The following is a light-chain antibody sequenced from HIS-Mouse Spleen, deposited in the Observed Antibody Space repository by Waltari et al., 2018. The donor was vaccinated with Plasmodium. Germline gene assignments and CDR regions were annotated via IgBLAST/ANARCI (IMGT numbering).Light chain of an antibody. CDR1: QGISSY. V-gene: IGKV1-9*01. CDR3: QQLNSYPPF. J-gene: IGKJ4*01. CDR2: AAS. Sequence: DFQLTQSPSFLSASVGDRVPITCRASQGISSYLAWYQQKPGKAPKLLIYAASTLQSVVPSRFSGSGSGTEFTLTISSLQPEDFATYFCQQLNSYPPFFGGGTKVEIK.